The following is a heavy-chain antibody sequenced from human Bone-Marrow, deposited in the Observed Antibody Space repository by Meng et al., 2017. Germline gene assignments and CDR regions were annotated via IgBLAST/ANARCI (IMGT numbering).Heavy chain of an antibody. J-gene: IGHJ6*02. CDR1: GYTFTSYA. D-gene: IGHD1-26*01. V-gene: IGHV1-3*01. Sequence: ASVKVSCKASGYTFTSYAMHWVRQAPGQRLEWMGWINAGNGNTKYSQKFQGRVTITRDTSASTAYMELSGLRSDDTAVYYCARERSGSYSLFSIYYYYYGMDVWGQGTTVTVSS. CDR2: INAGNGNT. CDR3: ARERSGSYSLFSIYYYYYGMDV.